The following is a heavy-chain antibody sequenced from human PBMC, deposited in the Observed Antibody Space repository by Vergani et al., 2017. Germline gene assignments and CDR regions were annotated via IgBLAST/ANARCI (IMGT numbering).Heavy chain of an antibody. CDR2: IWYDGSNK. D-gene: IGHD3-22*01. J-gene: IGHJ2*01. CDR3: ARGPPDTYYYDSSGLSPVSGWYFDL. V-gene: IGHV3-33*01. CDR1: GFTFSSYG. Sequence: QVQLVESGGGVVQPGRSLRLSCAASGFTFSSYGMHWVRQAPGKGLEWVAVIWYDGSNKYYADSVKGRFTISRDNSKNTLYLQMNSLRAEDTAVYYCARGPPDTYYYDSSGLSPVSGWYFDLWGRGTLVTVSS.